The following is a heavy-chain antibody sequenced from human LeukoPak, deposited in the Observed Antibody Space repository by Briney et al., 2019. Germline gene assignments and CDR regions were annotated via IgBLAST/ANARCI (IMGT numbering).Heavy chain of an antibody. V-gene: IGHV3-9*01. D-gene: IGHD5-24*01. CDR2: ISWNSGSI. J-gene: IGHJ4*02. Sequence: PGGSLRLSCAASGFTFDDYAMHWVRQAPGKGLEWVSGISWNSGSIGYADSVKGRFTISRDNAKNSLYLQMNSPRAEDTALYYCAKDPGPGRGYNIAYYFDYWGQGTLVTVSS. CDR1: GFTFDDYA. CDR3: AKDPGPGRGYNIAYYFDY.